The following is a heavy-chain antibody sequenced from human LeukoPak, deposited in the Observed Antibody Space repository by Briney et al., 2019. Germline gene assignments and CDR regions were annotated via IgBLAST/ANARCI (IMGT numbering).Heavy chain of an antibody. V-gene: IGHV4-59*01. D-gene: IGHD3-22*01. Sequence: PPETLSLTCTVSGGSISSYYWSWIRQPPGKGLEWIGYIYYSGNTNYNPSLKSRVSISVDTSKNQFSLRLTSVTAADTAIYYCGIITFYYDASGNPNDAFDIWGQGTMVTVSS. CDR3: GIITFYYDASGNPNDAFDI. J-gene: IGHJ3*02. CDR2: IYYSGNT. CDR1: GGSISSYY.